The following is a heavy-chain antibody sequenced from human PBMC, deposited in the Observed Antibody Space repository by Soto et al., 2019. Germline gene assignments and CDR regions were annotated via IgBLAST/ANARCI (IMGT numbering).Heavy chain of an antibody. CDR3: ARLGDYGDYGRWYMDV. V-gene: IGHV3-11*01. J-gene: IGHJ6*03. D-gene: IGHD4-17*01. CDR2: ISSSGSTI. Sequence: GGSLRLSCAASGFTFSDYYMSWIRQAPGKGLEWVSYISSSGSTIYYADSVKGRFTISRDNAKNSLYLQMNSLRAEDTAVYYCARLGDYGDYGRWYMDVWGKGTTVTVSS. CDR1: GFTFSDYY.